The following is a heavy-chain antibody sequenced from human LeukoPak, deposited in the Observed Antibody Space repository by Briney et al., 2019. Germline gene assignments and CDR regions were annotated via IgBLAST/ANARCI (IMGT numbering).Heavy chain of an antibody. J-gene: IGHJ4*02. D-gene: IGHD4-11*01. CDR3: ARGVTTVTAPGPRFLDY. CDR1: GGSISSSSYY. Sequence: SETLSLTCTVSGGSISSSSYYWGWIRQPPGKGLEWIGSIYYSGSTYYNPSLKSRVTISVDTSKNQFSLKLSSVTAADTAVYYCARGVTTVTAPGPRFLDYWGQGTLVTVSS. CDR2: IYYSGST. V-gene: IGHV4-39*01.